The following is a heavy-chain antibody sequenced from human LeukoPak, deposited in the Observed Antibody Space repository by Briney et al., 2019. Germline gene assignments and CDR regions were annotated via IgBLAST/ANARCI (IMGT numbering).Heavy chain of an antibody. CDR2: INDSGST. CDR1: GGSFSGYY. D-gene: IGHD2-2*01. J-gene: IGHJ4*02. Sequence: SETLSLTCAVYGGSFSGYYWTWIRQTPGKGLEWIGEINDSGSTNYNPSLKSRVTISVDTSTNQFSLKLSSVTAADTAVYYCARGAAYCGSTSCSSPADYWGQGTLVTGSS. CDR3: ARGAAYCGSTSCSSPADY. V-gene: IGHV4-34*01.